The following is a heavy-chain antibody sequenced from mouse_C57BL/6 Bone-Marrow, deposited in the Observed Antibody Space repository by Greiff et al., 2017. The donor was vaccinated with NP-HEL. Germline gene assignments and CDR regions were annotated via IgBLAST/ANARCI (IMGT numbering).Heavy chain of an antibody. CDR3: ARGAPYYYGSQMDY. Sequence: DVKLVESGGGLVKPGGSLKLSCAASGFTFSSYAMSWVRQTPEKRLEWVATISDGGSYTYYPDNVKGRFTISRDNAKNNLYLQMSHLKSEDTAMYYCARGAPYYYGSQMDYWGQGTSVTVSS. J-gene: IGHJ4*01. V-gene: IGHV5-4*03. CDR1: GFTFSSYA. D-gene: IGHD1-1*01. CDR2: ISDGGSYT.